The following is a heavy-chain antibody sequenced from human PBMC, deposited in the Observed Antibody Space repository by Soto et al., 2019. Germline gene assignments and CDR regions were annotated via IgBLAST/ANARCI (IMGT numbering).Heavy chain of an antibody. D-gene: IGHD2-15*01. CDR2: IYYSGST. Sequence: SETLSLTCTVSGGSVSSGSYYWSWIRQPPGKGLEWIGYIYYSGSTNYNPSLKSRVTISVDTSKNQFSLKLSSVTAADTAVYYCARALVGYCSGGSCYYDDAFDFWGQGTMVTVSS. J-gene: IGHJ3*01. CDR1: GGSVSSGSYY. V-gene: IGHV4-61*01. CDR3: ARALVGYCSGGSCYYDDAFDF.